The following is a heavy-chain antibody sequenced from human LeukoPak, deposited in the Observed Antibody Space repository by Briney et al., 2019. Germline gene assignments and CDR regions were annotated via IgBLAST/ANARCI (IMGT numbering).Heavy chain of an antibody. CDR1: GFTFSSYA. Sequence: PGGSLRLSCAASGFTFSSYAMHWVRQAPGKGLEYVSAISSNGGSTYYANSVKGRFTISRDNSKNTLYLQMGSLRAEDMAVYYCARLYGILTGYYDYWGQGTLVTVSS. CDR2: ISSNGGST. V-gene: IGHV3-64*01. D-gene: IGHD3-9*01. CDR3: ARLYGILTGYYDY. J-gene: IGHJ4*02.